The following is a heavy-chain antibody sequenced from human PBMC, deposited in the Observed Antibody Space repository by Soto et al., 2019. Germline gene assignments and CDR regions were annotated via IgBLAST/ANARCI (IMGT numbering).Heavy chain of an antibody. D-gene: IGHD3-10*01. V-gene: IGHV4-4*07. CDR3: ARGSVGSGYQYYGMDV. J-gene: IGHJ6*02. Sequence: QVRLQESGPGLVQPSETLSLTCTVSGGSISSYFWNWIRQPAGKGREWIGRINSSGSIKYNPSLRSRVTMSVDTSKSQCSRRLSVVSAADTAVYYCARGSVGSGYQYYGMDVWGQGTTVTVSS. CDR1: GGSISSYF. CDR2: INSSGSI.